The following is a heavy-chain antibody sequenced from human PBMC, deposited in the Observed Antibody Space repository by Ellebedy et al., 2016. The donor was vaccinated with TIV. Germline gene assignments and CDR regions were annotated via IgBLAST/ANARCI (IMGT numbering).Heavy chain of an antibody. CDR1: GGSISSTSYY. Sequence: SETLSLXXAVSGGSISSTSYYWVWIRQPPGKGLEWIATMFYSGSTFYNPSLKSRVTTSVDTSKNQFSLKLSSVTAADTAVYYCARAGSDYYYMVDYWGQGALVTVSS. J-gene: IGHJ4*02. D-gene: IGHD3-22*01. V-gene: IGHV4-39*07. CDR3: ARAGSDYYYMVDY. CDR2: MFYSGST.